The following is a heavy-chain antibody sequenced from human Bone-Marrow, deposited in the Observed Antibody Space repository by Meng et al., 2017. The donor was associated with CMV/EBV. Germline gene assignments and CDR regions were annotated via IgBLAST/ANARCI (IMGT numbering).Heavy chain of an antibody. D-gene: IGHD3-3*01. CDR1: GDSVSSNSAA. CDR3: ARDRLEWLLLDYYGMDV. J-gene: IGHJ6*02. Sequence: SQSLSLTCAISGDSVSSNSAAWNWIRQSPSRGLEWLGRTYYRSKWYNDYAVSVKSRITINPDTSKNQFYLQLNSVTPEDTAVYYCARDRLEWLLLDYYGMDVWGQGTTVTVSS. V-gene: IGHV6-1*01. CDR2: TYYRSKWYN.